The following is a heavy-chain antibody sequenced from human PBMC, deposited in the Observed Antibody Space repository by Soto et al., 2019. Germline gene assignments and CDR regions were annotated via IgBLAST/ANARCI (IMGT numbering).Heavy chain of an antibody. D-gene: IGHD3-22*01. CDR1: GGSISSYY. J-gene: IGHJ5*02. CDR3: ARVPHYYDSSGYYYDWFDP. V-gene: IGHV4-59*01. Sequence: QVQLRESGPGLVKPSETLSLTCTVSGGSISSYYWSWIRQPPGKGLEWIGYIYYSGSTNYNPSLKSRVTISVDTSKNQFSLKLSSVTAADTAVYYCARVPHYYDSSGYYYDWFDPWGQGTLVTVSS. CDR2: IYYSGST.